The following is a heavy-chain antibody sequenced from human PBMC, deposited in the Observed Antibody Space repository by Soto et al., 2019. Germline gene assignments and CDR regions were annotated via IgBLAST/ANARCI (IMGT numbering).Heavy chain of an antibody. Sequence: ASVKVSCTASGYTFSKYAMQWVRQALGQRPEWMGWINAGNGNTKYSQKFQGRVTITADKSTSTACMELSSLRSDDTAVYYRARRYSSAFDIWGQGTMVTVSS. V-gene: IGHV1-3*01. CDR1: GYTFSKYA. CDR3: ARRYSSAFDI. D-gene: IGHD6-13*01. J-gene: IGHJ3*02. CDR2: INAGNGNT.